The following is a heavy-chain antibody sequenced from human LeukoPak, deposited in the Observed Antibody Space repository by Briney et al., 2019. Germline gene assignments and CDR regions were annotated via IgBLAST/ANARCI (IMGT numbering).Heavy chain of an antibody. V-gene: IGHV3-11*01. CDR3: ARVLRYCSGGNCYSGGLGYMDV. Sequence: GGSLRLFCAASGFTFSDYNMRWIRQAPGKGLEWVSSISRSGSTKYYADSVKGRFTISRDNAKNSLFLQMNSLRAEDTAVYYCARVLRYCSGGNCYSGGLGYMDVWGKGTTVTISS. D-gene: IGHD2-15*01. J-gene: IGHJ6*03. CDR2: ISRSGSTK. CDR1: GFTFSDYN.